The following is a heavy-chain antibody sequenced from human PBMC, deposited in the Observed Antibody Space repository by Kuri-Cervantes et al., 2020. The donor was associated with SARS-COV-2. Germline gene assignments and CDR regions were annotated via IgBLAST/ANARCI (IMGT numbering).Heavy chain of an antibody. CDR1: GFTFSSYA. V-gene: IGHV3-23*03. J-gene: IGHJ4*02. CDR2: IYSGGSST. D-gene: IGHD1-26*01. Sequence: GESLKISCAASGFTFSSYAMSWVRQAPGKGLEWVSVIYSGGSSTYYADSVKGRFTISRDNSKNTLYLQMNSLKTEDTAVYYCTLVGAMSNPYDYWGQGTLVTVSS. CDR3: TLVGAMSNPYDY.